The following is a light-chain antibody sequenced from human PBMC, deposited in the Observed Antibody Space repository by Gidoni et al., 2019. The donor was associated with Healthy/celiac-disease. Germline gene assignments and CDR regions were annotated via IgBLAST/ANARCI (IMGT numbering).Light chain of an antibody. CDR2: DAS. CDR1: QSVSSY. Sequence: EIVLTQSPATLSLSPGERATLSCRASQSVSSYLAWYQQKPGQAPRLLIYDASNRATGIPARFSGSWSGTDFTLTISSLEPEDFAVYYCQQRSNWPRTFXQXTKVXIK. CDR3: QQRSNWPRT. V-gene: IGKV3-11*01. J-gene: IGKJ1*01.